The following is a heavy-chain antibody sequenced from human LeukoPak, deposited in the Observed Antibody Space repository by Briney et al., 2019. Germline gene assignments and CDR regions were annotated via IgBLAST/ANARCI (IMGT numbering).Heavy chain of an antibody. D-gene: IGHD6-19*01. CDR3: ARHRQWLAGGWFDP. CDR1: EYSFGTW. J-gene: IGHJ5*02. V-gene: IGHV5-51*01. CDR2: IYPYDSET. Sequence: GESLRISCKLSEYSFGTWIGWVRQMPGKGLEWMGIIYPYDSETRYSPSFQGQVTISVDTSINTAYLHWSSLKASDTAMYYCARHRQWLAGGWFDPWGQGTLVTVSS.